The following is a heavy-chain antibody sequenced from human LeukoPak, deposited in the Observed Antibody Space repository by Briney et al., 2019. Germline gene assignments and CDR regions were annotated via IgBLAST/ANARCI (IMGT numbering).Heavy chain of an antibody. CDR3: ARVSDWSWFDP. CDR2: MSSTSSSYK. D-gene: IGHD1-1*01. J-gene: IGHJ5*02. CDR1: GFIFSSYG. V-gene: IGHV3-21*05. Sequence: GGSLRLSCAASGFIFSSYGMHWVRQAPGKGLEWVSCMSSTSSSYKYYADSVKGRFTIFRDNAKNSLYLQMNSLRAEDTAVYFCARVSDWSWFDPWGQGTLVTVSS.